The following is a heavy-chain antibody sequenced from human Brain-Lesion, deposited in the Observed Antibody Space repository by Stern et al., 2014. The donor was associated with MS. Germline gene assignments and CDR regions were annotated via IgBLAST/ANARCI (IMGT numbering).Heavy chain of an antibody. Sequence: VQLVESGPGLVKPSQTLPLTCTVSGASISSGTYFWTWIRQPAGKGLEWIGRISTSGSTTYNPSLKSRVTISLDPSKKEFSLKLSSVTAADTAVYYCARAYYYDTSGDSDAFNIWGQGTQVTVSS. CDR3: ARAYYYDTSGDSDAFNI. J-gene: IGHJ3*02. CDR1: GASISSGTYF. CDR2: ISTSGST. D-gene: IGHD3-22*01. V-gene: IGHV4-61*02.